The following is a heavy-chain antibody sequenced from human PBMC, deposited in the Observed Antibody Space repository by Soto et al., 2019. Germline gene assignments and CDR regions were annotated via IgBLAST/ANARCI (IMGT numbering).Heavy chain of an antibody. Sequence: ASVKVSCKASGYTFTTYGISWVRQAPGQGLEWMGWISAYNGNKNYDQKLQGRVTMTTDTSTSTAYMELRSMRSDDTAVYYCARVPVVTPVFAAFDIWGQGTMVTVSS. CDR2: ISAYNGNK. D-gene: IGHD2-21*02. CDR3: ARVPVVTPVFAAFDI. V-gene: IGHV1-18*01. CDR1: GYTFTTYG. J-gene: IGHJ3*02.